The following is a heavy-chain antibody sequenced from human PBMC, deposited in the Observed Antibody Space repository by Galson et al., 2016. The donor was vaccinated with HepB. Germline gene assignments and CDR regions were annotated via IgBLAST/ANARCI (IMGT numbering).Heavy chain of an antibody. D-gene: IGHD3-16*01. CDR3: ARETMGGYFDV. CDR1: GDSFRNYA. V-gene: IGHV1-69*06. CDR2: IIPIFGTT. Sequence: SVKVSCKASGDSFRNYAFGWVRQAPGQGPEWMGTIIPIFGTTKYAQKFQGRVTITADKPATSAYRAVTIYMDVSSLISEDTAVYYCARETMGGYFDVWGRGTLVTVSS. J-gene: IGHJ2*01.